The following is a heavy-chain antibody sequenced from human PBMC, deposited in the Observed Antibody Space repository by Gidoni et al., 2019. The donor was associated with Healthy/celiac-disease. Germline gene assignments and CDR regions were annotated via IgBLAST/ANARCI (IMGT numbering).Heavy chain of an antibody. CDR2: ISGSGGST. V-gene: IGHV3-23*01. CDR1: GFTFSSYA. Sequence: EVQLLESGGGLVQPGGSLRLSCAASGFTFSSYAISWVRQAPGKGLEWVSAISGSGGSTYYADSVKGRFTISRDNSKNTLYLQMNSLRAEDTAVYYCAKVGGRLLLRSGWWDPQDYWGQGTLVTVSS. D-gene: IGHD3-22*01. CDR3: AKVGGRLLLRSGWWDPQDY. J-gene: IGHJ4*02.